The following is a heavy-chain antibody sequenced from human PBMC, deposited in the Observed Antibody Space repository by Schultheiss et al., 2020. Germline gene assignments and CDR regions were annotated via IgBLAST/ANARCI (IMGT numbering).Heavy chain of an antibody. CDR2: IYSGGTT. J-gene: IGHJ6*02. CDR1: GFTVSSNY. CDR3: AKLGSSSWYDYYYYGMDV. D-gene: IGHD6-13*01. V-gene: IGHV3-53*01. Sequence: GGSLRLSCAASGFTVSSNYMSWVRQTPGKGPEWVSIIYSGGTTCYADSVKGRFTIPRDNSKNTLYLQMNSLRAEDTAVYYCAKLGSSSWYDYYYYGMDVWGQGTTVTVSS.